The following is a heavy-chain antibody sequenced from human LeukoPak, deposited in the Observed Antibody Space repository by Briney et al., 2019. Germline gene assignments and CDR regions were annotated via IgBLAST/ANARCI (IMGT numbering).Heavy chain of an antibody. J-gene: IGHJ2*01. CDR2: IYSGGST. CDR3: ARAAYSSTWYSRYFDL. V-gene: IGHV3-66*01. Sequence: GGSLRLSCAASGFIFRNYGMNWVRQPPGKGLEWVSLIYSGGSTYYADSVKGRFTISRDNSKNTLYLQMNSLRAEDTAVYYCARAAYSSTWYSRYFDLWGRGTLVTVSS. CDR1: GFIFRNYG. D-gene: IGHD6-13*01.